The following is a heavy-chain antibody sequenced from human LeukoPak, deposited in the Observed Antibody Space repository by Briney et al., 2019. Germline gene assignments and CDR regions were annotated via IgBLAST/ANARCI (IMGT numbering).Heavy chain of an antibody. CDR3: ARKGIGSSRYQNMDV. J-gene: IGHJ6*03. Sequence: GGSLRPSCAASGFTFSSYAMSWVRQAPGKGPEWVSTISIDGGRTYYADSVKGRSTVSRDTSKNTLYLQMNSLRAEDTAVSYCARKGIGSSRYQNMDVWGKGTTVTVSS. D-gene: IGHD6-25*01. CDR2: ISIDGGRT. CDR1: GFTFSSYA. V-gene: IGHV3-23*01.